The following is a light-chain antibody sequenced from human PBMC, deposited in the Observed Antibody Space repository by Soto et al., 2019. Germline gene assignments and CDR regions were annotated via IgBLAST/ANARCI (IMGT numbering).Light chain of an antibody. V-gene: IGKV3-11*01. CDR1: QSVSGY. CDR3: QHRDYLQVT. Sequence: EIVLTQSPVTLSLSPGERATLSCRASQSVSGYLAWYQQKPGQAPRLLIYDVSNRATGIPARFSGSGSGTDFTLTISSLEPEDFAIYYCQHRDYLQVTFGQGTRLEIK. CDR2: DVS. J-gene: IGKJ5*01.